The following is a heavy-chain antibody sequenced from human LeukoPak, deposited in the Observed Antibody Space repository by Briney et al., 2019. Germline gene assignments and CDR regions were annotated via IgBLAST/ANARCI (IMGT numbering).Heavy chain of an antibody. CDR1: GDSISSYY. V-gene: IGHV4-59*01. CDR2: IYNSGST. CDR3: ARAPYYYYYYMDV. J-gene: IGHJ6*03. Sequence: SETLSLTCTVSGDSISSYYWGWIRQPPGKGLEWIGYIYNSGSTNYNPSLKSRVTISVDTFKNQFSLNLSSVTAADTAVYYCARAPYYYYYYMDVWGTGTTVIVSS.